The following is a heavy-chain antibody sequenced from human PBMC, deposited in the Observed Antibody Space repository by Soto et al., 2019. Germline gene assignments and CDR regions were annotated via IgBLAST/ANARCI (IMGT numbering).Heavy chain of an antibody. D-gene: IGHD6-19*01. J-gene: IGHJ4*02. CDR2: ISSSGSTI. CDR3: ARDNGQWLVKGLDY. CDR1: GFTFSSYE. Sequence: GGSLRLSCAASGFTFSSYEMNWVRQAPGKGLEWVSYISSSGSTIYYADSVKGRFTISRDNAKNSLYLQMNSLRAEDTAVYYRARDNGQWLVKGLDYWGQGTLVTVSS. V-gene: IGHV3-48*03.